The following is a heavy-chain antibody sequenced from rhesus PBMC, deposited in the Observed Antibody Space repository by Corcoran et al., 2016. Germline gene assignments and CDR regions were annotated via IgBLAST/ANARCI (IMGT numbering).Heavy chain of an antibody. CDR2: SNGNSGGT. CDR1: GGSFSSYW. CDR3: AREDWSDYPTHIDY. J-gene: IGHJ4*01. Sequence: QVQLQESGPGLVKPSETLSLTCAVSGGSFSSYWWSWIRQPPGKGLEWIGGSNGNSGGTNYNPSLKSRVTISKDASKNQFSLKLSSVTAADTAVYYCAREDWSDYPTHIDYWGQGVLVTVSS. V-gene: IGHV4-80*01. D-gene: IGHD3-22*01.